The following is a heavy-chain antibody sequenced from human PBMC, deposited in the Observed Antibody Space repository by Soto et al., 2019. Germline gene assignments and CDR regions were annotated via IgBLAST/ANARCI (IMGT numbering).Heavy chain of an antibody. V-gene: IGHV4-30-4*01. CDR1: GGSISSGDYY. CDR3: AREPGIPLTGYWLGHYFDY. D-gene: IGHD3-9*01. Sequence: KTSETLSLTCTVSGGSISSGDYYWSWIRQPPGKGLEWIGYIYYSGSTYYNPSLKSRVTISVDTSKNQFSLKLSSVTAADTAVYYCAREPGIPLTGYWLGHYFDYWGQGTLVTVSS. CDR2: IYYSGST. J-gene: IGHJ4*02.